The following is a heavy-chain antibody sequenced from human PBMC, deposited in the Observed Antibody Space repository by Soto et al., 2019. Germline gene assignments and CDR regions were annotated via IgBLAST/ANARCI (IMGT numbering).Heavy chain of an antibody. Sequence: SCAASGFTVSTKYMSWVRQAPGKGLEWVSVIYSGGNTFYADSVRGRFTISRDNSKNTVNLQMNSLRAEDTAVYYCARDPWAADYWGQGTLVTVSS. D-gene: IGHD3-16*01. CDR2: IYSGGNT. CDR3: ARDPWAADY. V-gene: IGHV3-66*01. CDR1: GFTVSTKY. J-gene: IGHJ4*02.